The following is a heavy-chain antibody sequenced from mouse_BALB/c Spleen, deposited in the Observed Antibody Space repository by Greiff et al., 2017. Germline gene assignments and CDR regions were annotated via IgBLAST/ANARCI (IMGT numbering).Heavy chain of an antibody. J-gene: IGHJ3*01. CDR1: GFSLTSYG. V-gene: IGHV2-9*02. CDR2: IWAGGST. D-gene: IGHD2-4*01. Sequence: VNVVESGPGLVAPSQSLSITCTVSGFSLTSYGVHWVRQPPGKGLEWLGVIWAGGSTNYNSALMSRLSISKDNSKSQVFLKMNSLQTDDTAMYYCARGGIKGAWFAYWGQGTLVTVSA. CDR3: ARGGIKGAWFAY.